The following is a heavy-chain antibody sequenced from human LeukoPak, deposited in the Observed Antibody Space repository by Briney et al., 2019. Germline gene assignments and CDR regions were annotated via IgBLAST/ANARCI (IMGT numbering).Heavy chain of an antibody. Sequence: PGGSLRLSCAASGFTFSSYAMSWVRQAPGKGLEWVSTISGGGGSTYYADSVKGRFTISRDSSKNTLYLQMNSLRAEDTAVYYCAKLIGGSGYYYFDYWGQGTLVTVSS. J-gene: IGHJ4*02. D-gene: IGHD3-22*01. CDR1: GFTFSSYA. CDR2: ISGGGGST. V-gene: IGHV3-23*01. CDR3: AKLIGGSGYYYFDY.